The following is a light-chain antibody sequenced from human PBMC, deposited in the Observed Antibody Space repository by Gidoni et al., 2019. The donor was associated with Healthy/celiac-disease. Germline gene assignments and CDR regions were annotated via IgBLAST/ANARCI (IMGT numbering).Light chain of an antibody. J-gene: IGKJ1*01. Sequence: DIQITQSPSTLSASVGDRVTITCRASQSISSWLAWYQQKPGKATKLLIYKASSLESGVPSRFSGSGSGTEFTITISSLQPDDCATYYCQQYNSYSWTFGQGTKVEIK. CDR3: QQYNSYSWT. CDR2: KAS. V-gene: IGKV1-5*03. CDR1: QSISSW.